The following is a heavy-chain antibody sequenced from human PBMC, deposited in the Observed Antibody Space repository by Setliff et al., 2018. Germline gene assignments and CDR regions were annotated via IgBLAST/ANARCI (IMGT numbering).Heavy chain of an antibody. CDR3: ARSRGVGATINWFDP. CDR2: IHYSGNT. D-gene: IGHD1-26*01. Sequence: PSETLSLTCSVSGGSVNRDYWSWIWQPPGKGLEWIGYIHYSGNTNYNPSLKSRVTISIDTSKNQFSLKMRSVTAADTAIYYCARSRGVGATINWFDPWGQGTLVTVSS. V-gene: IGHV4-59*08. CDR1: GGSVNRDY. J-gene: IGHJ5*02.